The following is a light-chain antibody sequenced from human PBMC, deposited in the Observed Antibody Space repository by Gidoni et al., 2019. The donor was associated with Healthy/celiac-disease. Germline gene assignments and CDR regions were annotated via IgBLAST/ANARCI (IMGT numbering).Light chain of an antibody. CDR1: QSISSY. CDR3: QQRYSTPLT. CDR2: AAS. J-gene: IGKJ4*01. V-gene: IGKV1-39*01. Sequence: MPQSPSSLSASVGDRVTITCRASQSISSYLNWYQQKPGKAPKLLIYAASSLQSGVPSRFSGSGSGTDFTLTISSLQPEDFATYYCQQRYSTPLTFGGGTKVEIK.